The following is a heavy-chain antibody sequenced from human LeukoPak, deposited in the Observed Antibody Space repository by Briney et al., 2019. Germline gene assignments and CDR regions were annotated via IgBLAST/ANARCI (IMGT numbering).Heavy chain of an antibody. Sequence: GASVKVSCKASGYTFTSYDINWVRQATGQGLEWMGWMNPNSGNTGYAQKFQGRVTMTRNTSISTAYMELRSLRSDDTAVYYCARSTIFGVVIMSRFDPWGQGTLVTVSS. CDR1: GYTFTSYD. CDR3: ARSTIFGVVIMSRFDP. D-gene: IGHD3-3*01. J-gene: IGHJ5*02. V-gene: IGHV1-8*01. CDR2: MNPNSGNT.